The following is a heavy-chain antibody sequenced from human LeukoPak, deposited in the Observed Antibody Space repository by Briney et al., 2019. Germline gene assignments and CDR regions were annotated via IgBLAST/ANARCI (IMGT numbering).Heavy chain of an antibody. CDR3: ARLGAGPTYYDFWSGYSSFYFDY. CDR1: GGSTSSSNYY. CDR2: IHYSGNT. Sequence: SETLSLTCAVSGGSTSSSNYYWGWIRQPPGKGLDWIGGIHYSGNTYYNPSLKSRVTISVDTSKNQFSLKLSSVTAADTAVYYCARLGAGPTYYDFWSGYSSFYFDYWGQGTLVTVS. V-gene: IGHV4-39*01. J-gene: IGHJ4*02. D-gene: IGHD3-3*01.